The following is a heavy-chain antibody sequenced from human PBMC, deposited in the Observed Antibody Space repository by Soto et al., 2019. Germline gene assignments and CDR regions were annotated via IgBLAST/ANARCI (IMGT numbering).Heavy chain of an antibody. D-gene: IGHD2-15*01. CDR2: IYPGDSDT. J-gene: IGHJ6*02. CDR1: GYSFASDW. Sequence: GEALKISCKGSGYSFASDWIGWVRQMPGKGLEWMGIIYPGDSDTRYSPSFQGQVTISADKSISTAYLQWSSLKASDTAMYYCARLGIVVVVAATRPHYRLAVWGQRSTVTVSS. V-gene: IGHV5-51*01. CDR3: ARLGIVVVVAATRPHYRLAV.